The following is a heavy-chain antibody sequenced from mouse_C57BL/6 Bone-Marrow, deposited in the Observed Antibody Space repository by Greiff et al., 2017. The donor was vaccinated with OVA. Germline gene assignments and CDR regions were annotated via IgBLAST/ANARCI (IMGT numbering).Heavy chain of an antibody. CDR1: GFSLTSYG. CDR2: IWSGGST. D-gene: IGHD2-4*01. Sequence: QVQLQQSRPGLVQPSQSLSITCTVSGFSLTSYGVHWVRQSPGKGLEWLGVIWSGGSTDYNAAFISRLSISKDNSKSQVFFKMNSLQAVDTAIYYCARKGDYDSFFAYWGQGTLVTVSA. J-gene: IGHJ3*01. CDR3: ARKGDYDSFFAY. V-gene: IGHV2-2*01.